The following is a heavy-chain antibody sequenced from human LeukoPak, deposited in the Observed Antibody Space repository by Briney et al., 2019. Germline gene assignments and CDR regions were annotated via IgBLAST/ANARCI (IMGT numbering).Heavy chain of an antibody. CDR3: ARVEYSSSSGYYFYMDV. Sequence: PSETLSLTCTVSGGSISSYYWSWIRQPAGKGLEWVGRIYTTGSTNYNPSLKSRVTMSVDTSTNQFSLKLSSVTAADTAVYYCARVEYSSSSGYYFYMDVWGKGTTVTVSS. D-gene: IGHD6-6*01. V-gene: IGHV4-4*07. J-gene: IGHJ6*03. CDR2: IYTTGST. CDR1: GGSISSYY.